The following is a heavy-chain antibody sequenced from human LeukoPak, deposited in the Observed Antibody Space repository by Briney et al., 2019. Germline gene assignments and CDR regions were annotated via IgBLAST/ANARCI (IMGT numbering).Heavy chain of an antibody. J-gene: IGHJ5*02. V-gene: IGHV3-74*03. Sequence: QPGGSLRLSCVASGFTFSGYWMHWVRQAPGKGLVWVSRIKSDGSSTTYADSVKGRFTVSRDNAKNTLYLQMSSLRAEDTAVYYCVRRHWFDPWGQGTMVTVSS. CDR3: VRRHWFDP. CDR2: IKSDGSST. CDR1: GFTFSGYW.